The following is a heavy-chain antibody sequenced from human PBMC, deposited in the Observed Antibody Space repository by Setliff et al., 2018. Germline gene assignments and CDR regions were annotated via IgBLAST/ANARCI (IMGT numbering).Heavy chain of an antibody. CDR1: GGSISGASVSGNSYY. V-gene: IGHV4-39*07. CDR2: MYYGGGGST. Sequence: SETLSLTCTVSGGSISGASVSGNSYYWGWIRQPPGKGLEWIGSMYYGGGGSTYYNASLKSLVTISVDTSKKSFSLLLTSVTAADTAVYFCARDVGASFWTVYHAVLPMDVWGKGTTVTVS. CDR3: ARDVGASFWTVYHAVLPMDV. D-gene: IGHD3-3*01. J-gene: IGHJ6*03.